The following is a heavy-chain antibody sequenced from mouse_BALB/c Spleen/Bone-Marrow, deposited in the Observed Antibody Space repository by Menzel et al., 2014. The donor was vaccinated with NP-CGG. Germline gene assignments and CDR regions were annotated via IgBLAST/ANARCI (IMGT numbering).Heavy chain of an antibody. CDR3: ARQGGPYYFDY. CDR2: IYPGDGST. D-gene: IGHD3-3*01. Sequence: QVQLQQSGPELVKPGASVKMSCKASGYTFTSYYIHWVKQRPGQGLEWIGWIYPGDGSTKYNEKLKGKTTLTADKSSSTAYMLLSSLTSEDSAIYFCARQGGPYYFDYWGQGTTLTVSS. J-gene: IGHJ2*01. CDR1: GYTFTSYY. V-gene: IGHV1S56*01.